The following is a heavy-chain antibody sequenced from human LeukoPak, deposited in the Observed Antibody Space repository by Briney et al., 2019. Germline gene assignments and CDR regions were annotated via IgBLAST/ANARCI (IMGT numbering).Heavy chain of an antibody. J-gene: IGHJ3*02. Sequence: GGSLRLSCATSGFTFSSHWMSWVRQAPGKGLEWVGFTRSKTYSGTPEYAASVKGRVTISRDDSKSIAYLQINSLKTEDAAVYYCSRDSHGDDAFDIWGQGTLVTVSS. CDR1: GFTFSSHW. V-gene: IGHV3-49*04. CDR2: TRSKTYSGTP. CDR3: SRDSHGDDAFDI. D-gene: IGHD2-21*02.